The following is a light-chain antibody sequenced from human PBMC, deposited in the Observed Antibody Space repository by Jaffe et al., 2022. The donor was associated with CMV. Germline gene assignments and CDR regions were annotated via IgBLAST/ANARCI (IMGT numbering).Light chain of an antibody. CDR3: QQRSNWPPSIT. J-gene: IGKJ5*01. Sequence: EIVLTQSPPTLSLSPGERATLSCRASQSVGNHLAWYQHKPGQAPRLLIYDASHRATGIPARFSGSGSGTDFTLSVSSLEPDDFAIYYCQQRSNWPPSITFGQGTRLEIK. CDR1: QSVGNH. CDR2: DAS. V-gene: IGKV3-11*01.